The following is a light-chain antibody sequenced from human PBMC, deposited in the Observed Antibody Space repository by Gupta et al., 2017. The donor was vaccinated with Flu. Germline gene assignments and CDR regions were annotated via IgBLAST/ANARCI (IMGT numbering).Light chain of an antibody. V-gene: IGKV1-9*01. J-gene: IGKJ5*01. CDR1: QGISSY. Sequence: IQLTQSPSFLSASVGDRVTITCRASQGISSYLGWYQQKPGKAPKLLLYAASTVQSGVPLRFSGSGYGTEFTLTLTSGQPEDFANYYCQHRNSCPLTFGEGTRLEIK. CDR3: QHRNSCPLT. CDR2: AAS.